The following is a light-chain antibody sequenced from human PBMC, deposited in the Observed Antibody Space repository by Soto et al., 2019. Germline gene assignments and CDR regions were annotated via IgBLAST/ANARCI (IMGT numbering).Light chain of an antibody. CDR1: QTVSITY. CDR2: GAS. J-gene: IGKJ5*01. CDR3: QQYGSSPLIS. Sequence: VLTQSPGTLSLSPGESATLSCRASQTVSITYLTWYQQKPGQAPRLLISGASKRATGIPDRFSGSGSGRDFTLTISGLEPEDFAVYYCQQYGSSPLISFGQGTRLEIK. V-gene: IGKV3-20*01.